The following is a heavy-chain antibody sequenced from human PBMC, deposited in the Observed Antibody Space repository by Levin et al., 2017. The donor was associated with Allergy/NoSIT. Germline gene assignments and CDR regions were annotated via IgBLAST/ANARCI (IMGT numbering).Heavy chain of an antibody. D-gene: IGHD6-19*01. CDR3: AKDCLGGSSGCRNAFDI. CDR2: ISGSGGST. V-gene: IGHV3-23*01. J-gene: IGHJ3*02. CDR1: GFTFSSYA. Sequence: GESLKISCAASGFTFSSYAMSWVRQAPGKGLEWVSAISGSGGSTYYADSVKGRFTISRDNSKNTLYLQMNSLRAEDTAVYYCAKDCLGGSSGCRNAFDIWGQGTMVTVSS.